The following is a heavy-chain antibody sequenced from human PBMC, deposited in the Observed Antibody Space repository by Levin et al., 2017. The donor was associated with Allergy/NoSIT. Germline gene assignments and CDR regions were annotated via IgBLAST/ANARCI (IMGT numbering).Heavy chain of an antibody. D-gene: IGHD3-10*01. CDR3: AKDNGYGSGTYGMDV. CDR1: GFTFDDYA. J-gene: IGHJ6*02. CDR2: ISWDGGST. V-gene: IGHV3-43D*04. Sequence: GGSLRLSCAASGFTFDDYAMHWVRQAPGKGLEWVSLISWDGGSTYYADSVKGRFTISRDNSKNSLYLQMNSLRAEDTALYYCAKDNGYGSGTYGMDVWGQGTTVTVSS.